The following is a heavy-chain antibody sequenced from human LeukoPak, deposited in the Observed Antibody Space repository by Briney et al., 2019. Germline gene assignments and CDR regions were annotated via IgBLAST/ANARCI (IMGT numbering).Heavy chain of an antibody. V-gene: IGHV3-30*02. J-gene: IGHJ4*02. D-gene: IGHD3-22*01. CDR3: AKDRTPFRYDQWLLDDY. CDR1: GFTFSSYG. Sequence: GGSLRLSCAASGFTFSSYGMHWIRQAPGKGLEWVAFIRNDGSIIYNADSVKGRFTISRDNSKNTLYLQMNSLRAEDTAVYYCAKDRTPFRYDQWLLDDYWGQGTLVTVSS. CDR2: IRNDGSII.